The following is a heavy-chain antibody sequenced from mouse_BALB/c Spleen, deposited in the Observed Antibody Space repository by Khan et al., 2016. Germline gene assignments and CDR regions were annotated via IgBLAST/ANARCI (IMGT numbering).Heavy chain of an antibody. CDR1: GYSFTTYW. CDR3: ARGDDGQFAY. Sequence: QVQLQQPGAELVRPGASVKLSCKASGYSFTTYWMNWVKQRPGQGLEWIGMIHPSDIETRVNQKFKDKATLTVDKCSSTAYMQIRSPTSEDSAVFYCARGDDGQFAYWGQGTLVTVSA. J-gene: IGHJ3*01. D-gene: IGHD2-3*01. CDR2: IHPSDIET. V-gene: IGHV1-61*01.